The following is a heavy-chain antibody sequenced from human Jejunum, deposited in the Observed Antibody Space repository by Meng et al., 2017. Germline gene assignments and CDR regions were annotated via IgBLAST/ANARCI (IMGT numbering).Heavy chain of an antibody. J-gene: IGHJ4*02. D-gene: IGHD2-2*03. V-gene: IGHV4-31*01. CDR3: ARAGLDNRFHF. CDR2: NFYSGNT. CDR1: GTSISNGVCY. Sequence: GLVEEAGRGLVQPWSTRFPTVTVSGTSISNGVCYLNWVRRHPVKGLEWIGYNFYSGNTNYKPSLKSQVTITVKMSKYQLSLNLTSVTAADTAVYYCARAGLDNRFHFWGQGTLVTVSS.